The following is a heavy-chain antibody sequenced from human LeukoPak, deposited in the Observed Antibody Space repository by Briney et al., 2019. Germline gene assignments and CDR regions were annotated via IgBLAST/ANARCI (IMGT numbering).Heavy chain of an antibody. V-gene: IGHV3-21*01. D-gene: IGHD3-22*01. J-gene: IGHJ4*02. CDR1: GFTFSSYS. CDR2: ISNSSSYK. Sequence: GGSLRLSCTASGFTFSSYSMNWVRQAPGKGLEWVSSISNSSSYKYYADSVKGRFTISRDKAKTSLYLQMNSLRAEETAVYYCARVANYCDSSGFDYWGRGTVVTVS. CDR3: ARVANYCDSSGFDY.